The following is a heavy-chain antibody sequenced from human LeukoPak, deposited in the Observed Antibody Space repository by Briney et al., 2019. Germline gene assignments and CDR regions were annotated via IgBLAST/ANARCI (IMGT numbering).Heavy chain of an antibody. V-gene: IGHV1-2*02. CDR2: INPNSGGT. CDR1: GYTFTGYY. J-gene: IGHJ4*02. Sequence: ASVTVSCTASGYTFTGYYMHWVRQAPGQGLEWMGWINPNSGGTNYAQKFQGRVTMTRDTSISTAYMELSRLRSDDTAVYYCARGSSVGNSVDYWGQGTLVTVSS. CDR3: ARGSSVGNSVDY. D-gene: IGHD4-23*01.